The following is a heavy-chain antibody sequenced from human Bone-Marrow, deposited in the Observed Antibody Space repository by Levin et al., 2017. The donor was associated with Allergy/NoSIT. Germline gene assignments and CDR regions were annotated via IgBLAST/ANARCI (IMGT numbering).Heavy chain of an antibody. CDR3: ARDPYSGYDTPFDY. CDR1: GFTFSRYW. D-gene: IGHD5-12*01. Sequence: GESLKISCAASGFTFSRYWMSWVRQAPGKGLEWVANTKGDGSEKYYMDSVKGRFSISRDNAKNSLYLQMNSLRAEDTAVYYCARDPYSGYDTPFDYWGQGTLVTVSS. J-gene: IGHJ4*02. CDR2: TKGDGSEK. V-gene: IGHV3-7*01.